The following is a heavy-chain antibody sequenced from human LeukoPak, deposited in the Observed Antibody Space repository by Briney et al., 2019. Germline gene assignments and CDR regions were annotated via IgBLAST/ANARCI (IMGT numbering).Heavy chain of an antibody. Sequence: GGSLRLSCEASGFTFSSYAMSWVRQAPGKGLEWVSAISGSGGSTYYADSVKGRFTISRDNSKNTLYLQMNSLRAEDTAVYYCVSVAGRIPLTFGMDVWGQGTTVTVSS. V-gene: IGHV3-23*01. D-gene: IGHD6-19*01. CDR3: VSVAGRIPLTFGMDV. J-gene: IGHJ6*02. CDR1: GFTFSSYA. CDR2: ISGSGGST.